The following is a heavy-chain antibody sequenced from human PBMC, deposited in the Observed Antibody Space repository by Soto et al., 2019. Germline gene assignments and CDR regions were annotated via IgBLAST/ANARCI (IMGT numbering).Heavy chain of an antibody. CDR1: GFTFSSYS. CDR3: ARDRDWAFDF. Sequence: PGGSLRLSCVASGFTFSSYSMVWVRQAPGKGLEWISYIFVDITIIYYADSVKGRFTVSRDNAQNSLFLLMNSLRAEDSAIYYCARDRDWAFDFWGQGALVTVSS. J-gene: IGHJ4*02. V-gene: IGHV3-48*04. CDR2: IFVDITII. D-gene: IGHD3-9*01.